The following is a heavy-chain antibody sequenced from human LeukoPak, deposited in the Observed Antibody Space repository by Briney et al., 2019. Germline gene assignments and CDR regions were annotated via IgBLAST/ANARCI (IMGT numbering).Heavy chain of an antibody. CDR1: GGTLSSYA. J-gene: IGHJ6*02. CDR3: ARSYDFWSGKETYYYYYGMDV. CDR2: IIPILGIA. Sequence: ASVKVSCKASGGTLSSYAISWVRQAPGQGLEWMGRIIPILGIANYAQKFQGRVTITADKSTSTAYMELSSLRSEDTAVYYCARSYDFWSGKETYYYYYGMDVWGQGTTVTVSS. V-gene: IGHV1-69*04. D-gene: IGHD3-3*01.